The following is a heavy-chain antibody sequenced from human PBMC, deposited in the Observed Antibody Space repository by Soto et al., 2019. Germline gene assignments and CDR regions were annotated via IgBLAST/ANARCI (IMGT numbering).Heavy chain of an antibody. CDR2: INHSGST. J-gene: IGHJ5*02. V-gene: IGHV4-34*01. CDR1: GGSFSGYY. Sequence: QVQLQQWGAGLLKPSETLSLTCAVYGGSFSGYYWSWIRQPPGKGLEWIGEINHSGSTNYNPSLKSRVTISVDTSKNQFSLKLSSVTAADTAVYYCARAGGTPNWNRKVIKRGKTFDPWGQGTLVTVSS. CDR3: ARAGGTPNWNRKVIKRGKTFDP. D-gene: IGHD1-1*01.